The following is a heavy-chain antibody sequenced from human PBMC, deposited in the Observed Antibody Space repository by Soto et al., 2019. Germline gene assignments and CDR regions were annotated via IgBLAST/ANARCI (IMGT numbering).Heavy chain of an antibody. V-gene: IGHV1-18*01. CDR3: AREGYCSSTSCYGVNWFDP. CDR2: ISAYNGNT. J-gene: IGHJ5*02. CDR1: GYTFTSYG. Sequence: GASVKVSCKASGYTFTSYGISWVRQAPGQGLEWMGWISAYNGNTNYAQKLQGRVTMTTDTSTSTAYMELRSLRSDDTAVYYCAREGYCSSTSCYGVNWFDPWGQGTLVTVSS. D-gene: IGHD2-2*01.